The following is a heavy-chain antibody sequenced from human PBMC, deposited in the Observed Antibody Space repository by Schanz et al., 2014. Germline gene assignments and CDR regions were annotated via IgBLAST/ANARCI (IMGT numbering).Heavy chain of an antibody. CDR3: ARDGYNAYDLKRGDY. J-gene: IGHJ4*02. V-gene: IGHV3-7*01. D-gene: IGHD5-12*01. CDR1: GFTVSSNY. CDR2: IKQDGSEK. Sequence: ESGGGLIQPGGSLRLSCVASGFTVSSNYMSWVRQAPGKGLEWVANIKQDGSEKYYVDSVQGRFTISRDNAKNSLYLQMNSLRAEDTAVYYCARDGYNAYDLKRGDYWGQGTQVAVSS.